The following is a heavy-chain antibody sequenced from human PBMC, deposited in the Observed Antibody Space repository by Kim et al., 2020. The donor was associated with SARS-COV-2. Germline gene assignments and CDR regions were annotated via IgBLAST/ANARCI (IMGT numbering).Heavy chain of an antibody. CDR1: GFTFDDYA. CDR2: ISWNSGSI. J-gene: IGHJ6*03. V-gene: IGHV3-9*01. Sequence: GGSLRLSCAASGFTFDDYAMHWVRQAPGKGLEWVSGISWNSGSIGYADSVKGRFTISRDNAKNSLYLQMNSLRAEDTALYYCAKAFANYYYYYMDVWGKG. CDR3: AKAFANYYYYYMDV.